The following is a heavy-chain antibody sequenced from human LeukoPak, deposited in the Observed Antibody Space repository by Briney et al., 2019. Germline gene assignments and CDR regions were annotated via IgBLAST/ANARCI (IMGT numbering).Heavy chain of an antibody. J-gene: IGHJ4*02. D-gene: IGHD2-15*01. CDR3: ARVDCSGGSRYRFDY. CDR2: INPNDATT. V-gene: IGHV1-46*01. CDR1: RYTLTSYY. Sequence: GASVKVSCKTSRYTLTSYYMQWVRQAPGQGLEWMGIINPNDATTSSARKFQGRVTMTRDTSTSTVYMELRSLTSEDTAVYYCARVDCSGGSRYRFDYWGQGTLVTVSS.